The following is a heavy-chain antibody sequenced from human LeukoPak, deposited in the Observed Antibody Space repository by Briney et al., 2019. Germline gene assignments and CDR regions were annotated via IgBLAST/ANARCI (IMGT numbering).Heavy chain of an antibody. CDR3: ARDRAVAGVDAFDI. J-gene: IGHJ3*02. Sequence: GGSLRLSCAASGFTFSDYSMNWVRQAPGKGLEWVSSISSSSSYIYYADSVKGRFTISRDNAKNSLYLQMNSLRAEDTAVYYCARDRAVAGVDAFDIWGQGTMVTVSS. CDR2: ISSSSSYI. V-gene: IGHV3-21*01. CDR1: GFTFSDYS. D-gene: IGHD6-19*01.